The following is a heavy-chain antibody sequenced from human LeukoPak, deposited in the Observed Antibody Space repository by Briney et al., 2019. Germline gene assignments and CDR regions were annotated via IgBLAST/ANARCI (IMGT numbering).Heavy chain of an antibody. CDR2: ISYDGSNK. D-gene: IGHD2-21*02. CDR3: AKECRGGDCYAYFQH. CDR1: GFTFSSYG. J-gene: IGHJ1*01. V-gene: IGHV3-30*18. Sequence: GRSLRLSCAASGFTFSSYGMHWVRQAPGKGLERVAVISYDGSNKYYADSVKGRFTISRDNSKNTLYLQMNSLRAEDTAVYYCAKECRGGDCYAYFQHWGQGTLVTVSS.